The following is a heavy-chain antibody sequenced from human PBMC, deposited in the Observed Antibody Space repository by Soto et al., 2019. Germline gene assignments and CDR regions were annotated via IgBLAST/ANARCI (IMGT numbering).Heavy chain of an antibody. CDR1: GYTFTNYG. Sequence: QVQLVQSGGEVKKPGASVKVSCKASGYTFTNYGISWVRQAPGQGLEWLGWISTYNSNTNSAPRLQGRLTMTTDTSTSTAYMELLSLTSDDTAVYYCARDERDSCSGGDCFYFDYWGQGKLVTVSS. V-gene: IGHV1-18*04. CDR2: ISTYNSNT. CDR3: ARDERDSCSGGDCFYFDY. D-gene: IGHD2-21*02. J-gene: IGHJ4*02.